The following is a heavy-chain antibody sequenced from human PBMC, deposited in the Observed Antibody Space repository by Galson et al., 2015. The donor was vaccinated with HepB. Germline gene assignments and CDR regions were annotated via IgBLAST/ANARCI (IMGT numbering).Heavy chain of an antibody. D-gene: IGHD3-10*01. CDR1: GGSISSYY. CDR3: ARVLWGMVGSYSHDAFDI. CDR2: IYYSGST. Sequence: ETLSLTCTVSGGSISSYYWRWIRQPPGKGLEWIGYIYYSGSTNYNPSLKSRVTISVDTSKNQFSLKLSSVTAADTAVYYCARVLWGMVGSYSHDAFDIWGQGTMVTVSS. V-gene: IGHV4-59*01. J-gene: IGHJ3*02.